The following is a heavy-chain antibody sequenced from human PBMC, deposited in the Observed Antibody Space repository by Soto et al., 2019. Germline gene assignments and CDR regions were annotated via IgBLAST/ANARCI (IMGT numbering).Heavy chain of an antibody. Sequence: QLQLVESGGGVVQPGRSLSHSCAASGFTFTAYDMHWVRQAPGKGLEWVAVASSDGYKKYYSDFVKGRFTISRDNSKNTVYLQMNSLRSEDTALYFCARGLEGGLDPWGQGTLVTVSS. D-gene: IGHD3-22*01. CDR2: ASSDGYKK. CDR3: ARGLEGGLDP. CDR1: GFTFTAYD. V-gene: IGHV3-30-3*01. J-gene: IGHJ5*02.